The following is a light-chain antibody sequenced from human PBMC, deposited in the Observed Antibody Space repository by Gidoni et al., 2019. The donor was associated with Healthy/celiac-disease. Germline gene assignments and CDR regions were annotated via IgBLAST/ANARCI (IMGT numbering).Light chain of an antibody. CDR3: QQYNSYSLT. V-gene: IGKV1-5*01. Sequence: DIQVTQSPSTLSASVGDRVTITCRASQSISSWLAWYQQKPGKAPKLLIYDASSLESGVPSRFSGSGSGTEFTLTISSLQPDDFATYYCQQYNSYSLTFGQXTKVEIK. CDR1: QSISSW. CDR2: DAS. J-gene: IGKJ1*01.